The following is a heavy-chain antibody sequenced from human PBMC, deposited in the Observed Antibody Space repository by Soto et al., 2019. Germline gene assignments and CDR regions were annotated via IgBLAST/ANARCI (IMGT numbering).Heavy chain of an antibody. CDR3: ARLDYQSSGSYAFDI. Sequence: QLQLQESDSGLVRPAQTLSLTCAVSGASVSSGSYSWSWIRQPPGKGLEWIGFYFQGGDAYYNPSLESRVAISVDRSKNQFSLKLRSVTAADTAVYYCARLDYQSSGSYAFDIWGQGPTVTFSS. CDR1: GASVSSGSYS. J-gene: IGHJ3*02. CDR2: YFQGGDA. D-gene: IGHD3-22*01. V-gene: IGHV4-30-2*01.